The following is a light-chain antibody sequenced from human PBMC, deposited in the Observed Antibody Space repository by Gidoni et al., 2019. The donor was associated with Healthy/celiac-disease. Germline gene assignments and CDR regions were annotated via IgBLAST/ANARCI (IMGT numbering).Light chain of an antibody. CDR2: AAS. V-gene: IGKV1-39*01. J-gene: IGKJ4*01. CDR1: QSISSY. Sequence: DIQMTQSPSSPSASVGDRVTITCRASQSISSYLNWYQQKPGKAPKLLIYAASSLQSGVPSRFSGSGSGTDFTLTISSLQPEDFATYYCQQSYSTPPTFXGXTKVEIK. CDR3: QQSYSTPPT.